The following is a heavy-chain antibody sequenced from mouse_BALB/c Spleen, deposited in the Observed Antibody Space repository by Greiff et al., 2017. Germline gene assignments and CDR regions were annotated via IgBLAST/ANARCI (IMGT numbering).Heavy chain of an antibody. V-gene: IGHV5-9-4*01. CDR1: GFTFSSYA. Sequence: DVHLVGSGGGLVKPGGSLKLSCAASGFTFSSYAMSWVRQSPEKRLEWVAEISSGGSYTYYPDTVTGRFTISRDNAKNTLYLEMSSLRSEDTAMYYCARDPFAYWGQGTLVTVSA. CDR2: ISSGGSYT. J-gene: IGHJ3*01. CDR3: ARDPFAY.